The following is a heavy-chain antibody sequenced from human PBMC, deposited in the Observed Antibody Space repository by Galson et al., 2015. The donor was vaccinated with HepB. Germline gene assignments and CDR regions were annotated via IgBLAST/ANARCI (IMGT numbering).Heavy chain of an antibody. D-gene: IGHD3-9*01. CDR3: ARGYDDILTGFPGRYYYMDV. J-gene: IGHJ6*03. CDR2: IYHSGST. V-gene: IGHV4-4*02. Sequence: SWVRQPPGKGLEWIGEIYHSGSTNCNPSLKSRVTISIDKSKNQFSLKLNSVTAADTAVYYCARGYDDILTGFPGRYYYMDVWGKGTTVTVSS.